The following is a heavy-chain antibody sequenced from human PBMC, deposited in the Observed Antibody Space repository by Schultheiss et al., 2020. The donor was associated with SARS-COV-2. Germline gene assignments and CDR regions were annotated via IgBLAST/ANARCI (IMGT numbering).Heavy chain of an antibody. J-gene: IGHJ4*02. D-gene: IGHD3-3*01. CDR3: ARTGAGRSGYES. CDR1: GGSFSGYY. Sequence: SETLSLTCAVYGGSFSGYYWSWIRQAPGKGLEWIGEINHSGGTNYNPSLKSRVTISVDTSKNQFSLKLSSVTAADTAVYYCARTGAGRSGYESWGQGTLVTVSS. CDR2: INHSGGT. V-gene: IGHV4-34*01.